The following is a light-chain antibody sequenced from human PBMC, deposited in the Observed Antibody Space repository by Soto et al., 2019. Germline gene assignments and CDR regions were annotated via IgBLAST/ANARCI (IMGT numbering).Light chain of an antibody. CDR2: GAS. CDR3: QQSYNNFPLT. V-gene: IGKV3-20*01. Sequence: EIVLTQSPGTLSLSPGQRATLSCRASQSVINSYIAWYQQQPGQAPRLLIYGASSRATGIPNRFSGRGSGTDFTLTIGGLEPEDFAVYYCQQSYNNFPLTFGGGTKVEIK. J-gene: IGKJ4*01. CDR1: QSVINSY.